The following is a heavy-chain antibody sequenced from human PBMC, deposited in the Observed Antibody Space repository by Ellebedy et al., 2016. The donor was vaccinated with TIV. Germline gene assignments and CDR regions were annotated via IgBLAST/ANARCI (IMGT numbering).Heavy chain of an antibody. Sequence: SETLSLTXTVSGGSISSSSYYWGWIRQPPGKGLEWIRSIYYSGSTYYNPSLKSRVTISVDTSKNQFSLKLSSVTAADTAVYYCATLPYCSSTSCYVYWGQGTLVTVSS. J-gene: IGHJ4*02. CDR1: GGSISSSSYY. CDR2: IYYSGST. D-gene: IGHD2-2*01. CDR3: ATLPYCSSTSCYVY. V-gene: IGHV4-39*01.